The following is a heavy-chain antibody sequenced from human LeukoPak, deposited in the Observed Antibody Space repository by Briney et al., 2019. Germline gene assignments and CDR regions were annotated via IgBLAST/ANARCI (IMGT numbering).Heavy chain of an antibody. J-gene: IGHJ4*02. V-gene: IGHV3-48*03. CDR3: AREPMVRGVIPY. CDR2: ISSSGSTI. CDR1: GFTFSSYE. Sequence: GGSLRLSCAASGFTFSSYEMNWVRQAPGKGLEWVSYISSSGSTIYYADSVKGRFTISRDNAKNSLYLQMNSLRAEDTAVYYCAREPMVRGVIPYWGQGTPVTVSS. D-gene: IGHD3-10*01.